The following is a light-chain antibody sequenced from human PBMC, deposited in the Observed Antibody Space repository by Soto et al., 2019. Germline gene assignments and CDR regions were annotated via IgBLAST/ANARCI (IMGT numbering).Light chain of an antibody. V-gene: IGKV3-15*01. CDR3: QQYNNWPPIT. J-gene: IGKJ5*01. Sequence: EIVMTQSPATLSVSPGEKATLSSRASQSVSSNLAWYQQKPGQAPRLLIYGASTRATGIPARFSGSGSGTEFTLSISILQSEDFAVYYCQQYNNWPPITFGQGTRLEIK. CDR1: QSVSSN. CDR2: GAS.